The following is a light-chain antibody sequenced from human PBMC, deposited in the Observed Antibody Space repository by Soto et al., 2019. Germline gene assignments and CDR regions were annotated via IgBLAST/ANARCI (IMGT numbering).Light chain of an antibody. Sequence: EIALTQSPGTLSLSPGERATLSCRASQSVSSSYLAWYQQKPGQAPRLLIYDASNRATGIPDRFRGSGSGTDFTLAISILEPEDFAVYYCQQYGKSPTFGQGTKVEIK. CDR1: QSVSSSY. CDR3: QQYGKSPT. J-gene: IGKJ1*01. CDR2: DAS. V-gene: IGKV3-20*01.